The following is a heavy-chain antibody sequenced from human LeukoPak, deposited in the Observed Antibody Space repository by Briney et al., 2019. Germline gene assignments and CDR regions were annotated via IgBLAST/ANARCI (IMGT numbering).Heavy chain of an antibody. V-gene: IGHV3-30*04. J-gene: IGHJ4*02. CDR1: GFSFNTFA. CDR2: ISDDGSKK. Sequence: PGGSLRLSCAASGFSFNTFAMHWVRQAPDKGLEWVAVISDDGSKKYHADSVKGRFTISRDNSENTLYLQMKSLRHEDTAVYYCARDWSAAVYAPSDYWGQGTLVTVSS. CDR3: ARDWSAAVYAPSDY. D-gene: IGHD5/OR15-5a*01.